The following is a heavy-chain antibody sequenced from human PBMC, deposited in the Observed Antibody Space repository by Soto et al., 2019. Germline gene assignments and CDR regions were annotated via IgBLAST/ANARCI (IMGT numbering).Heavy chain of an antibody. D-gene: IGHD5-12*01. CDR2: ISTYNGDT. CDR1: GYTFTRSG. V-gene: IGHV1-18*01. Sequence: QVQLVQSGAEVKKPGASVKVSCKASGYTFTRSGISWVRQAPGQGLEWMGWISTYNGDTNYAQTFQGRVTMTTDTSTSTVHMEVRSLRSDDTDVYYCAREGVAPYYYYGMEVWGQGTPVTVSS. J-gene: IGHJ6*02. CDR3: AREGVAPYYYYGMEV.